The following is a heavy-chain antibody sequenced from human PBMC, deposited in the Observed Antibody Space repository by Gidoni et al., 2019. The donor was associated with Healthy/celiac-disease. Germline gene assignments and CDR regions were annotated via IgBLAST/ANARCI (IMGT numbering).Heavy chain of an antibody. CDR2: IIPIFGTA. Sequence: QVQLVQSGAEVKKPGSSVKVSCNASGSPFSSYAISWVRQAPGQGLEWMGGIIPIFGTANYAQKFQGRVTITADKSTSTAYMELSSLRSEDTAVYYCASQGLWVSHYYGMDVWGQGTTVTVSS. CDR3: ASQGLWVSHYYGMDV. CDR1: GSPFSSYA. V-gene: IGHV1-69*06. J-gene: IGHJ6*02. D-gene: IGHD3-16*01.